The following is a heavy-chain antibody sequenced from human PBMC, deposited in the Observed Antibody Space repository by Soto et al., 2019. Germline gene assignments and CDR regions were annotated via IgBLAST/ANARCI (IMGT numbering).Heavy chain of an antibody. D-gene: IGHD3-10*01. CDR2: IYPGDSDT. V-gene: IGHV5-51*01. CDR3: ARLFGESPPNWFDP. CDR1: GYKFTNFW. J-gene: IGHJ5*02. Sequence: GESIKIRSNGSGYKFTNFWIGRVSKIPGKGLEWMGIIYPGDSDTRYSPSFQGQVTISADKSISTAYLQWSSLKASDTAMYYCARLFGESPPNWFDPWGQGTLVTVSS.